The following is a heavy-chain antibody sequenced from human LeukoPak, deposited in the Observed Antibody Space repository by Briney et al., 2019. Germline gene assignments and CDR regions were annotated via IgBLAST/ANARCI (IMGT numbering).Heavy chain of an antibody. V-gene: IGHV4-59*08. J-gene: IGHJ4*02. D-gene: IGHD6-19*01. Sequence: SETLSLTCTVSGGSISSYYWSWVRQPPGKGLEWIGYIYYSGSTNYNPSLKSRVTISVDTSKNQFSLKLSSVTAADTAVYYCAVGGSGWSRSFDYWGQGTLVTVSS. CDR3: AVGGSGWSRSFDY. CDR2: IYYSGST. CDR1: GGSISSYY.